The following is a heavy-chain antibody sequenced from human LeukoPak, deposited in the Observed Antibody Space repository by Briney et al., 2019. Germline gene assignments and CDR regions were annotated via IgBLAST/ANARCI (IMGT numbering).Heavy chain of an antibody. CDR1: GYTFTNYV. J-gene: IGHJ4*02. V-gene: IGHV1-3*01. Sequence: ASVKVSCKASGYTFTNYVIHWVRRAPGQRPEWMGWIDAGNGDTRYSQKFQGRVTITRDTSASTAYIELRSLRSEDKAMYYCARGSTSDWPLDHWGQETLVTISS. CDR2: IDAGNGDT. D-gene: IGHD2-2*01. CDR3: ARGSTSDWPLDH.